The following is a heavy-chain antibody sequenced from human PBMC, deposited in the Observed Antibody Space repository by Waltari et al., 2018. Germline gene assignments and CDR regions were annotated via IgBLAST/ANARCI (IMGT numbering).Heavy chain of an antibody. CDR3: ARVGGVLMVFAPTGGWFDP. D-gene: IGHD2-8*01. CDR1: GGSISSYY. V-gene: IGHV4-59*01. J-gene: IGHJ5*02. Sequence: QVQLQESGPGLVKPSETLSLTCTVSGGSISSYYWSWIRQPPGKGLEWIGYIYYSGSTNYNPSLKSRVTISVDTSKNPFSLKLSSVTAADTAVYYCARVGGVLMVFAPTGGWFDPWGQGTLVTVSS. CDR2: IYYSGST.